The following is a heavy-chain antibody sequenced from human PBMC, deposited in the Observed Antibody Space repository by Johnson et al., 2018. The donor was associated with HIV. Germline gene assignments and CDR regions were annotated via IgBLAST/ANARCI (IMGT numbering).Heavy chain of an antibody. V-gene: IGHV3-30*04. CDR2: ISYDGSNK. CDR1: GFTFSSYA. D-gene: IGHD2-21*01. Sequence: RLSCAASGFTFSSYAMHWVRQAPGKGLEWVAVISYDGSNKYYADSVKGRFTISRDNSKNTLYLQMNSLRAEDTAVYYCARRGKDCDAFDIWGQGTMVTVSS. CDR3: ARRGKDCDAFDI. J-gene: IGHJ3*02.